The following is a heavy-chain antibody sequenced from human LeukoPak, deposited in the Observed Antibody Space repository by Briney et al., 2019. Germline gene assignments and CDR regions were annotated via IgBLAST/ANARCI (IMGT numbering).Heavy chain of an antibody. Sequence: GGSLRLSCAASAFTFSSYGMHWVRQAPGKGLEWVAYIQYDRTNEQYAHSVRGRFRISRDNSKNILYLQMNSLRTEDTAVYYCAKDRCSNGIGCYYYYMDVWGKGTTVTISS. V-gene: IGHV3-30*02. CDR2: IQYDRTNE. CDR1: AFTFSSYG. D-gene: IGHD2-8*01. CDR3: AKDRCSNGIGCYYYYMDV. J-gene: IGHJ6*03.